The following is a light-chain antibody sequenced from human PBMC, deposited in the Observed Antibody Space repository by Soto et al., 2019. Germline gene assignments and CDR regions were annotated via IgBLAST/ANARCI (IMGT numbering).Light chain of an antibody. Sequence: QSALTQPASVSGSPGQSITISCTGTSSDVGGYNLVSWYQQQPDKAPKLMIFDGNLRTSGVSNRYSGSKFVNTASLTISGLQAEDEGDYYCCSYAGSSTLVFGTGTKVTVL. V-gene: IGLV2-23*01. CDR1: SSDVGGYNL. CDR3: CSYAGSSTLV. CDR2: DGN. J-gene: IGLJ1*01.